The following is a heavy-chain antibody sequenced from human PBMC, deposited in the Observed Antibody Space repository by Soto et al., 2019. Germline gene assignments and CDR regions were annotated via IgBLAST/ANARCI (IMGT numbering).Heavy chain of an antibody. Sequence: ASVKVSCKASGYTFTSYGISWVRQAPGQGFEWMGWISAYNGNTNYAQKLQGRVTMTTDTSTSTAYMELRSLRSDDTAVYYCARDLPPLYSSSWYYFDYWGQGTLVTGSS. CDR2: ISAYNGNT. V-gene: IGHV1-18*01. J-gene: IGHJ4*02. D-gene: IGHD6-13*01. CDR3: ARDLPPLYSSSWYYFDY. CDR1: GYTFTSYG.